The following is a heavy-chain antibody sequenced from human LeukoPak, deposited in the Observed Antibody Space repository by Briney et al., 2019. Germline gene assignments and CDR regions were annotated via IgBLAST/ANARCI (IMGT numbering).Heavy chain of an antibody. CDR3: AREGGEGYYDSSGYYPDAFDI. CDR1: GGTFSSYT. V-gene: IGHV1-69*13. D-gene: IGHD3-22*01. CDR2: IIPIFGTA. Sequence: ASVKVSCKASGGTFSSYTISWVRQAPGQGLEWMGGIIPIFGTANYAQKFQGRVTITADESTSTAYMELSSLRSEDTAVYYCAREGGEGYYDSSGYYPDAFDIWGQGTMVTVSS. J-gene: IGHJ3*02.